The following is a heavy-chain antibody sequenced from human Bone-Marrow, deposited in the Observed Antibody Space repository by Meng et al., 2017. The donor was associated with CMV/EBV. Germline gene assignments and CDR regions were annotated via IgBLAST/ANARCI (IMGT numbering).Heavy chain of an antibody. CDR2: IIPILGIA. D-gene: IGHD4-17*01. Sequence: SVKVSCKASGGTFSSYTISWVRQAPGQGLEWMGRIIPILGIANYAQKFQGRVTITADKSTSTAYMELSSLRSDDTAVYYCARDYGDYYYGMDVWGQGTTVTVSS. CDR3: ARDYGDYYYGMDV. V-gene: IGHV1-69*04. J-gene: IGHJ6*02. CDR1: GGTFSSYT.